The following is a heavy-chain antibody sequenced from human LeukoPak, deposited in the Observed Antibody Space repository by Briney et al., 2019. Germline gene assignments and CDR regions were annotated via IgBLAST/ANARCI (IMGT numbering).Heavy chain of an antibody. CDR1: GGSISSYY. CDR3: ARARSGLL. D-gene: IGHD2-15*01. Sequence: SETLSLTCTVSGGSISSYYWSWIRQPPGKGLEWIGYIYYSGSTNYNPSLKSRVTISVDTSKNQFSLKLSSVTAADTAVYYCARARSGLLWGQGTMVTVSS. CDR2: IYYSGST. J-gene: IGHJ3*01. V-gene: IGHV4-59*01.